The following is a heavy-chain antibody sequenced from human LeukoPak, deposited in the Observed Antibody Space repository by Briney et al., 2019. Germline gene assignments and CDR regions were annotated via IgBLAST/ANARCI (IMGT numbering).Heavy chain of an antibody. CDR3: ARDRISGYSSSWYSADY. V-gene: IGHV1-69*01. D-gene: IGHD6-13*01. Sequence: ASVKVSCKASGGTFSSYAISWVRQAPGQGLEWMGGIIPIFGTANYAQKFQGRVTITADESTSTAYMELSSLRSEDTAVYYCARDRISGYSSSWYSADYWGQGTLVTVSS. J-gene: IGHJ4*02. CDR1: GGTFSSYA. CDR2: IIPIFGTA.